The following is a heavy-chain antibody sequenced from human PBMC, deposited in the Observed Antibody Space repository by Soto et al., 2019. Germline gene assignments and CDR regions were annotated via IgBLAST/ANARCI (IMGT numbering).Heavy chain of an antibody. CDR2: IYYSGST. Sequence: QLQLQESGPGLVKPSETLSLTCTVSGGSISIDIYYWGWIRQPPGKGLEWIGSIYYSGSTYYNPSLKSRVTMSVDTSKKKVSLKLSSVTAADTAVYYCARRSSSWNAFDIWGQGTIVTVSS. V-gene: IGHV4-39*01. CDR1: GGSISIDIYY. CDR3: ARRSSSWNAFDI. J-gene: IGHJ3*02. D-gene: IGHD6-13*01.